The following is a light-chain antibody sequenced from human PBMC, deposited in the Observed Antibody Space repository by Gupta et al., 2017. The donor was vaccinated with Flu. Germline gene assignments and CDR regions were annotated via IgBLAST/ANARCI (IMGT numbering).Light chain of an antibody. J-gene: IGLJ1*01. CDR1: SSDVGGYNY. Sequence: QSALTQPASVSGSPGQSITISCTGTSSDVGGYNYVSWYQHHPGKAPKLLIYEVSSRPSGGSHRFSGSKSGNTASLTISGLQAEDEADYYCCSYTTIKTGAYVFGTGTRVTVL. CDR3: CSYTTIKTGAYV. CDR2: EVS. V-gene: IGLV2-14*01.